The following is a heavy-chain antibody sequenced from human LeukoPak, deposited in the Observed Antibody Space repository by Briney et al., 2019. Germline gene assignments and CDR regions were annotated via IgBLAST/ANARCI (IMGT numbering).Heavy chain of an antibody. J-gene: IGHJ4*02. CDR2: ISDSGGST. Sequence: GGSLRLSCAASGFTFSSYAMSWVRQAPGKGLEWVSAISDSGGSTYYADSVKGRFTISRDNSKNTLYLQMNSLRAEDTALYYCTKYLEGYVGFVGGSGTDYWGQGTLVTASS. V-gene: IGHV3-23*01. D-gene: IGHD3-10*01. CDR1: GFTFSSYA. CDR3: TKYLEGYVGFVGGSGTDY.